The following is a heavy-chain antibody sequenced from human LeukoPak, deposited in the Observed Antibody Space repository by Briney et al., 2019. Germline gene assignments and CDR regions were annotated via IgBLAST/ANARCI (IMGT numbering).Heavy chain of an antibody. D-gene: IGHD6-13*01. CDR3: ARKGTIAPTGASHFDH. Sequence: SETLSLTCTVSGGSISSTSSTYYWNWVRQPPGKGLEWIGSIHYSGNTYFNPSLKSRVTISIDTSKNQFPVKLNSVTAADTAVYYCARKGTIAPTGASHFDHWGQGTLVTVSS. V-gene: IGHV4-39*01. CDR2: IHYSGNT. CDR1: GGSISSTSSTYY. J-gene: IGHJ4*02.